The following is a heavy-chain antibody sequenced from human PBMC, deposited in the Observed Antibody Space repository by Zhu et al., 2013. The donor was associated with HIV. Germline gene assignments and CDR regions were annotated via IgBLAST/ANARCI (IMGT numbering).Heavy chain of an antibody. V-gene: IGHV1-2*02. D-gene: IGHD2-21*02. Sequence: QVQLVQSGAEVKKPGASVKVSCKASGYTFTGYYMHWVRQAPGQGLEWMGWINPNSGGTNYAQKFQGRVTMTRDTSISTAYMELSRLRSDDTAVYYCARSYCGGDCYWGIGVRYFDYWGQGTLVTVSS. CDR3: ARSYCGGDCYWGIGVRYFDY. J-gene: IGHJ4*02. CDR1: GYTFTGYY. CDR2: INPNSGGT.